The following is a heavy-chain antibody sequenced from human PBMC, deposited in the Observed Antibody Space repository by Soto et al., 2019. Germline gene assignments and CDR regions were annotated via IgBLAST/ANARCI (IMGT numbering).Heavy chain of an antibody. J-gene: IGHJ6*02. V-gene: IGHV3-21*01. Sequence: GGSLRLSCAASGFTFSSYSMNWVRQAPGKGLEWVSSISSSSSYIYYADSVKGRFTISRDNAKNSLYLQMNSLRAEDTAVYYCARDSTTDYGSGWRGYYYGMDVWGQGTTVTVSS. CDR3: ARDSTTDYGSGWRGYYYGMDV. CDR2: ISSSSSYI. D-gene: IGHD3-10*01. CDR1: GFTFSSYS.